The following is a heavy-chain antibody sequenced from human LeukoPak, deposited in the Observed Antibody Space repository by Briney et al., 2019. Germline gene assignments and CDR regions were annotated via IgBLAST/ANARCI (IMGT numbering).Heavy chain of an antibody. J-gene: IGHJ3*02. Sequence: PGTSLRLSCEASGFAFGSYAMHWVRQAPGRGLEWVAVISHDGDNTNSGESVRGRFTLSRDNLKNTLYLQMNSLRGEDTALYYCAKDMVNWGYAFDIWGQGTMVTVSS. D-gene: IGHD7-27*01. CDR1: GFAFGSYA. CDR3: AKDMVNWGYAFDI. V-gene: IGHV3-30-3*01. CDR2: ISHDGDNT.